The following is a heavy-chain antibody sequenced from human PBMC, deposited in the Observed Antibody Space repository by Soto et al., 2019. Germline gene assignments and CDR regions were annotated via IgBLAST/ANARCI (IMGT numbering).Heavy chain of an antibody. CDR2: IGGSGGRP. CDR1: GFTFSNYV. V-gene: IGHV3-23*01. J-gene: IGHJ4*02. CDR3: AKTAEAVAGTVYDY. Sequence: DVQLLESGGGLVQPGGSLRLSCTASGFTFSNYVMGWVRQAPGKGLEWVSSIGGSGGRPYYADSVKGRFTISRDNSKNTLYLQMNSLRAEDTAVYYCAKTAEAVAGTVYDYWGQGTLVAVSS. D-gene: IGHD6-19*01.